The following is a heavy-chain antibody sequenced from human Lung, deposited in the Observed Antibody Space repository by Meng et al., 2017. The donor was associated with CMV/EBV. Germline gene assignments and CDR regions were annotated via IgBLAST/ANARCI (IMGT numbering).Heavy chain of an antibody. D-gene: IGHD1-7*01. CDR1: GGSISITHW. CDR2: VYHSGYT. J-gene: IGHJ3*02. Sequence: SETLSLXXVVSGGSISITHWWSWVRQPPGKGLEWIGEVYHSGYTNYNPSLRSRVTMSVDKSKNLFSLRLTSVTAADTAVYYCARVGTTGNAFDIWGQGAMVTVSS. CDR3: ARVGTTGNAFDI. V-gene: IGHV4-4*02.